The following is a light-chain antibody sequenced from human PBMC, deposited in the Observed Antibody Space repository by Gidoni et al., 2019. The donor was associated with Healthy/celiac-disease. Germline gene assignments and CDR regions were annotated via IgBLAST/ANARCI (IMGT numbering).Light chain of an antibody. CDR1: QGISSY. V-gene: IGKV1-8*01. J-gene: IGKJ5*01. CDR2: AAS. CDR3: QQYYSYPIT. Sequence: AIRMTQSPSSFSASTGDRVTTTCRASQGISSYLAWYQQKPGKAPKLLIYAASTLQSGVPSRFSGSGSGTDFTLTISCLQSEDFATYYCQQYYSYPITFXQXTRLEIK.